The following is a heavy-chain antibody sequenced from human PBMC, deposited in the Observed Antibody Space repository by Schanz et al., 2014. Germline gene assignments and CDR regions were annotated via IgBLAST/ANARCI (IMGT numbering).Heavy chain of an antibody. J-gene: IGHJ6*02. V-gene: IGHV3-66*01. CDR2: IHDRGNT. CDR3: ARDPPGPPGYGMDV. CDR1: GFTVSSNY. Sequence: EVQLVESGGGLVQPGGSLRLSCAASGFTVSSNYMSWVRQAPGKGLEWVSVIHDRGNTYSADSVKGRFTIARDTSENTVYLQMNSLRAEDTAVYYCARDPPGPPGYGMDVWGQGTTVTVSS.